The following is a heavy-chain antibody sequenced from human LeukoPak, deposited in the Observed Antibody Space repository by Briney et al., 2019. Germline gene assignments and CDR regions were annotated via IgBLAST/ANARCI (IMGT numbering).Heavy chain of an antibody. Sequence: GGSLRLSCAASGFTFSSYWMHWVRQAPGKGLVWVSRIDGDGSSTSSADSVKGRFTISRDNSKNTLYLQMSSLRAEDTAVYYCARVGHDYDVDYWGHGTLVTVST. CDR2: IDGDGSST. CDR1: GFTFSSYW. CDR3: ARVGHDYDVDY. J-gene: IGHJ4*01. V-gene: IGHV3-74*01. D-gene: IGHD4-17*01.